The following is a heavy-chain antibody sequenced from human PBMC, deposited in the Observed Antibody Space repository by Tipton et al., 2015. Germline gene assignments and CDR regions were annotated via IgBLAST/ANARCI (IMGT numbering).Heavy chain of an antibody. CDR1: GGSMSSGTYY. D-gene: IGHD3-22*01. Sequence: TLSLTCAVSGGSMSSGTYYWTWIRQHPGMGLEWIGYISYSGSTHYNPSLKSRVTISLDTSRSHFSLKLTSVTAADTAVYYCARDGLLSSDSNYYGLDVWGQGTPVPVSS. J-gene: IGHJ6*02. CDR3: ARDGLLSSDSNYYGLDV. CDR2: ISYSGST. V-gene: IGHV4-31*11.